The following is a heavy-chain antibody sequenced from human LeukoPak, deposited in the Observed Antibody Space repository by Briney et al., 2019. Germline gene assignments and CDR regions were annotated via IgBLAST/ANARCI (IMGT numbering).Heavy chain of an antibody. D-gene: IGHD3-22*01. Sequence: SETLSLTCTVSGGSISSYYWSWIRQPPGKGLEWIGYIYYSGSTNYNPSLKSRVTISVDTSKNQFSLKLSSVTAADTAVYYCASYYDSSGYDYWGQGTLVTVSS. CDR1: GGSISSYY. V-gene: IGHV4-59*08. J-gene: IGHJ4*02. CDR2: IYYSGST. CDR3: ASYYDSSGYDY.